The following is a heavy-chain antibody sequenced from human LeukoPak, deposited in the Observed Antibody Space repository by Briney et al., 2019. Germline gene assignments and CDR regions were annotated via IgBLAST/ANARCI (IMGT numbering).Heavy chain of an antibody. D-gene: IGHD3-10*01. CDR3: AKDLNYYGSGSYYMDY. CDR2: IKEDGSDK. V-gene: IGHV3-7*01. CDR1: GFTFSTYW. Sequence: GGSLRLSCAASGFTFSTYWMKWVRQAPGKGLEWVASIKEDGSDKYYVDSVKGRFSISRDNAKNSLYLQMNSLRAEDTAVYYCAKDLNYYGSGSYYMDYWGQGTLVTVSS. J-gene: IGHJ4*02.